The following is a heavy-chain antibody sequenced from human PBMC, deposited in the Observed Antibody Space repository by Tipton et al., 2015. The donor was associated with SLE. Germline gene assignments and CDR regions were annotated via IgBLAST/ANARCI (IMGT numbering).Heavy chain of an antibody. V-gene: IGHV4-4*07. CDR1: GGSISSYY. CDR2: IYTSGST. J-gene: IGHJ6*03. Sequence: TLSLTCTVSGGSISSYYWRWIRQPAGKGLEWIGRIYTSGSTNYNPSLKSRVTMSVDTSKNQFSLKLSSVTAADTAVYYCASLGIPRDYYMDVWGKGTTVTVSS. CDR3: ASLGIPRDYYMDV. D-gene: IGHD5-18*01.